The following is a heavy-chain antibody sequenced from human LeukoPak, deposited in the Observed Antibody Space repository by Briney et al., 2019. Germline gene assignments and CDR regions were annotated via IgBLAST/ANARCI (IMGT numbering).Heavy chain of an antibody. CDR1: GFTFSSYG. V-gene: IGHV3-30*03. D-gene: IGHD5-12*01. CDR3: ARGGLRNDAFDI. Sequence: GGSLRLSCAASGFTFSSYGMHWVRQAPGKGLEWVAVISYDGSNKYYADSVKGRFTISRDNSKNTLYLQMNSLRAEDTAVYYCARGGLRNDAFDIWGQGTMVTVSS. CDR2: ISYDGSNK. J-gene: IGHJ3*02.